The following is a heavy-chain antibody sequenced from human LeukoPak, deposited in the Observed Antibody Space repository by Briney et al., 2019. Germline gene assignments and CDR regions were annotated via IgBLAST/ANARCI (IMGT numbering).Heavy chain of an antibody. CDR1: GFTFSSYS. J-gene: IGHJ4*02. V-gene: IGHV3-7*01. CDR2: IKQSGSEK. CDR3: AQSCDRWYYFDY. D-gene: IGHD4-23*01. Sequence: GGSLRLSCAASGFTFSSYSMSWVRQAPGKGLEWVTTIKQSGSEKYYVDSVKGRFTISRDNAKNSLYLQMNSLRAEDTTVYYCAQSCDRWYYFDYWGQGTLVTVSS.